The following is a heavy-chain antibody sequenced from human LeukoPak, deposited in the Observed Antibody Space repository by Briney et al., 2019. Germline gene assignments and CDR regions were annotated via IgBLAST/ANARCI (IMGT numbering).Heavy chain of an antibody. CDR1: GYTFTSHH. CDR2: INPSGDNT. Sequence: ASVKVSCKASGYTFTSHHMHWVRQAPGQGLEWMGMINPSGDNTNYAQKFQGRVTMTRDTSTSTVYMDLSSLGSEDTAVYYCARIVGITDPFDYWGQGTLVTVSS. CDR3: ARIVGITDPFDY. D-gene: IGHD1-26*01. J-gene: IGHJ4*02. V-gene: IGHV1-46*01.